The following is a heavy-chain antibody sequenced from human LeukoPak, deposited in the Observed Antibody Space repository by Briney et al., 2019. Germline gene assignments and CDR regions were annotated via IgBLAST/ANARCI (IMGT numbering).Heavy chain of an antibody. CDR2: IQSKTDGGTT. J-gene: IGHJ4*02. CDR1: GFTFSDAW. D-gene: IGHD6-6*01. V-gene: IGHV3-15*01. Sequence: GGSLRLSCAASGFTFSDAWMTWVRQAPGKGLECVGFIQSKTDGGTTDSAAPAKGRFTVSRDDSKNTLYLPMNSLKTEDTAVYYCTTWSSQFDYWGQGTLVTVSS. CDR3: TTWSSQFDY.